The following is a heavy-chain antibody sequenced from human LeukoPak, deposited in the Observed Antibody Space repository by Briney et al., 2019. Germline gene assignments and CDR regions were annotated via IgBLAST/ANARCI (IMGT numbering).Heavy chain of an antibody. V-gene: IGHV3-53*01. CDR1: GFTVSNKY. Sequence: PGGSLRLSCAASGFTVSNKYMTWVRQVPGKGLEWVSVIYSDGSTYYADSVKGRFTISRDNSKNTLYLQMNSLRAEDTVVYYCARNPQSSQQLVSYWGQGTLVTVSS. CDR2: IYSDGST. J-gene: IGHJ4*02. D-gene: IGHD6-13*01. CDR3: ARNPQSSQQLVSY.